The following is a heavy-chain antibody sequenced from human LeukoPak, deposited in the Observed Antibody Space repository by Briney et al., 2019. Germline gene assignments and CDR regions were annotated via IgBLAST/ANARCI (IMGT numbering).Heavy chain of an antibody. CDR1: RLTLSSYA. Sequence: GISLRLFCAPSRLTLSSYATHWARHAPGKGLEWVAVISYDGSNKYYADCVKGRFTNSRDNSKNTLYLQMNSLRAEDTAVYYCAKDSRVVPAAMFADYYYYYGMDVWGQGTTVTVSS. CDR2: ISYDGSNK. J-gene: IGHJ6*02. D-gene: IGHD2-2*01. CDR3: AKDSRVVPAAMFADYYYYYGMDV. V-gene: IGHV3-30*07.